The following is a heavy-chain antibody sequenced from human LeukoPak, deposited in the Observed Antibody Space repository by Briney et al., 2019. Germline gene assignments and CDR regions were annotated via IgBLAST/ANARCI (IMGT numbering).Heavy chain of an antibody. CDR2: IKQDGGEK. Sequence: GGSLRLSCAASGFTFSSYWMSWVRQAPGKGLEWVANIKQDGGEKYYVDSVKGRFTISRDNSKNTLYLQMNSLRAEDTAVYYCAKDDEVDTADYWGQGTLVTVSS. CDR3: AKDDEVDTADY. V-gene: IGHV3-7*03. CDR1: GFTFSSYW. J-gene: IGHJ4*02. D-gene: IGHD5-18*01.